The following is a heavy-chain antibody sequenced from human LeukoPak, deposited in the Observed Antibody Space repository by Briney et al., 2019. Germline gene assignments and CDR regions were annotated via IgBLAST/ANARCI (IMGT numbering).Heavy chain of an antibody. V-gene: IGHV4-59*01. CDR2: IYYSGST. J-gene: IGHJ3*02. D-gene: IGHD3-22*01. Sequence: KASETLSPTCTVSGGSISSYYWSWIRQPPGKGLEWIGYIYYSGSTNYNPSLKSRVTISVDTSKNQFSLKLTSVTAADTAVYYCARNRPYYDSSGYFNGGAFDIWGQGTMVTVSS. CDR1: GGSISSYY. CDR3: ARNRPYYDSSGYFNGGAFDI.